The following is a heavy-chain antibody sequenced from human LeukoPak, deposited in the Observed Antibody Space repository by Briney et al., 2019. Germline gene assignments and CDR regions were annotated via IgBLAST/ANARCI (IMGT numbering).Heavy chain of an antibody. V-gene: IGHV4-34*01. CDR2: INHSGST. J-gene: IGHJ4*02. CDR3: ASLWGASGNYYFSG. CDR1: GGSFSGYY. D-gene: IGHD3-22*01. Sequence: SETLSLTCAVYGGSFSGYYWSWIRQPPGKGLEWIGEINHSGSTNYNPSLKSRVTISVDTSKNQFSLQVTSVTAADTAVYYCASLWGASGNYYFSGWGQGALVTVSS.